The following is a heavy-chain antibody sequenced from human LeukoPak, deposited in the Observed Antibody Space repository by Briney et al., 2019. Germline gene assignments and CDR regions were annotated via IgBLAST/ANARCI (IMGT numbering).Heavy chain of an antibody. D-gene: IGHD3-16*02. CDR2: MNPNSGNT. Sequence: AAVKVSCKASGYTFTSYDINWAGQATRQGLEWMGWMNPNSGNTGYAQKFQGRVTMTRNTSISTAYMELSSLRSEDTAVYYCARADGLYDHVWGSYRYVLWGQGTLVTVSS. V-gene: IGHV1-8*01. J-gene: IGHJ4*02. CDR3: ARADGLYDHVWGSYRYVL. CDR1: GYTFTSYD.